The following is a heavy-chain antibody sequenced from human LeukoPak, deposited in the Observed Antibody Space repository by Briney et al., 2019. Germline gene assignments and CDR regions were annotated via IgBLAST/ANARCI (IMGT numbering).Heavy chain of an antibody. D-gene: IGHD1-26*01. CDR3: ARHWGEWEPPRDAFDI. CDR2: IYYSGST. V-gene: IGHV4-59*08. Sequence: SETLSLTCTVSGGSISSYYWSWIRQPPGKGLEWIGYIYYSGSTNYNPSLKSRVTISVDTSKNQFSLKLSSVTAADTAVYYCARHWGEWEPPRDAFDIWGQGTMVTVSS. J-gene: IGHJ3*02. CDR1: GGSISSYY.